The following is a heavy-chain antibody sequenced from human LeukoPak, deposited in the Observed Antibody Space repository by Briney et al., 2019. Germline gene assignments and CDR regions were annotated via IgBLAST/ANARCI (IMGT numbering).Heavy chain of an antibody. CDR3: ARDRSGSYPNWFDP. Sequence: GGSLRLSCAASGFTFSNYGMSWVRQAPGKGLEWVSAITGNGANTFYADSVEGRFTISRDNSKNTMYLQMNSLRAEDTALYYCARDRSGSYPNWFDPWGQGTLVTVSS. V-gene: IGHV3-23*01. CDR1: GFTFSNYG. J-gene: IGHJ5*02. D-gene: IGHD3-10*01. CDR2: ITGNGANT.